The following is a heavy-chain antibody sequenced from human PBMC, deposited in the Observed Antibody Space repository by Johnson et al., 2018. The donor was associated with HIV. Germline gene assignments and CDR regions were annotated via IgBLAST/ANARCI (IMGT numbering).Heavy chain of an antibody. CDR1: GFTFDDYG. J-gene: IGHJ3*01. CDR3: ARAFGSGGYTSSWYLGLGAFDL. V-gene: IGHV3-20*04. Sequence: EVQLVESGGGVVRPGGSLRLSCAASGFTFDDYGMSWVRQAPGKGLEWVSGINWNGGNLGYADSVKGRFSISRDNAKKSLYLQMNSLRPEDTAFYYCARAFGSGGYTSSWYLGLGAFDLWGQGTMVTVSS. CDR2: INWNGGNL. D-gene: IGHD6-13*01.